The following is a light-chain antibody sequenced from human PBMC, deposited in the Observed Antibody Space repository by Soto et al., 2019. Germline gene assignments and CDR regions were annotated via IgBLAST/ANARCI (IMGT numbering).Light chain of an antibody. J-gene: IGKJ1*01. CDR2: GAS. CDR1: QSVSSK. V-gene: IGKV3D-15*01. CDR3: QHSGDFRWT. Sequence: EIVMTQSPATLSVSPGEGATLSCRASQSVSSKLAWYQQKPGQAPRRLIYGASSRATGIPDRFSGRGFGTDFTLTISRLEPEDFAVYYCQHSGDFRWTFGQGTKVDIK.